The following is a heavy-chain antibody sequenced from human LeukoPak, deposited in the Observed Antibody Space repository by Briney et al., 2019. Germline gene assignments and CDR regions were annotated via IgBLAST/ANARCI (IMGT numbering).Heavy chain of an antibody. D-gene: IGHD2-15*01. J-gene: IGHJ4*02. Sequence: PSGTLSLTCAVYGGSFSGYYWSWIRQPPGKGLEWIGEINHRGSTNYNPSLKSRVTISVDTSKNQFSLKLSSVTAADTAVYYCARGSGRRYYSGGSCYGNPFPYYFDYWGQGTLVTVSS. CDR3: ARGSGRRYYSGGSCYGNPFPYYFDY. CDR1: GGSFSGYY. CDR2: INHRGST. V-gene: IGHV4-34*01.